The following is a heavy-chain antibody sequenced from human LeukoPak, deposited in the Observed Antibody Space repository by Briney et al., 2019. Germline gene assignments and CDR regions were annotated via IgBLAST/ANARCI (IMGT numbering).Heavy chain of an antibody. D-gene: IGHD6-13*01. J-gene: IGHJ6*03. CDR2: MYHSGST. V-gene: IGHV4-38-2*01. CDR3: ARQGGSSSPYYYYYMDV. Sequence: PSETLSLTCAVSGYSISSGYYWGWFRQPPGKGLEWIGFMYHSGSTYYNPSLKSRVTISVDTSKNQFSLKLSSVTAADTAVYYCARQGGSSSPYYYYYMDVWGKGTTVTVSS. CDR1: GYSISSGYY.